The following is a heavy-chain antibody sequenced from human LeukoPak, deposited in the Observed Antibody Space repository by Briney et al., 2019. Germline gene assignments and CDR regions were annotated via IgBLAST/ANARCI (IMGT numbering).Heavy chain of an antibody. J-gene: IGHJ4*02. D-gene: IGHD6-25*01. CDR3: AREWSSGWAEFDY. Sequence: PSETLSLTCTVSGGSISSYYWSWIRQPPGKGLEWIGGIYDSGSTNYNPSLKSRVTISVDTSKNQFSLKLSSVTAADTAVYYCAREWSSGWAEFDYWGQGTLVTVSS. CDR1: GGSISSYY. V-gene: IGHV4-59*01. CDR2: IYDSGST.